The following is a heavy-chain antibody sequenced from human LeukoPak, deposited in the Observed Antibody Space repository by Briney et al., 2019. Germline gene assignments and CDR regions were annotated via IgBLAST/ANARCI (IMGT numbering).Heavy chain of an antibody. V-gene: IGHV3-30*18. CDR3: AKQGDSSSSGGWFNP. CDR1: GYSFTKYG. J-gene: IGHJ5*02. D-gene: IGHD6-6*01. CDR2: ISFDESNN. Sequence: GGSLRLFCAASGYSFTKYGMHWVRQAPGKGLEWVAVISFDESNNYYADSVKGRFTISRDVSANTLYLHMNSLRPEDTAIYYCAKQGDSSSSGGWFNPWGQGTLVTVSS.